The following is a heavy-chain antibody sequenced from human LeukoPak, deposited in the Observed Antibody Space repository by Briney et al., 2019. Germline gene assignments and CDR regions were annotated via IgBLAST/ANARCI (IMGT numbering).Heavy chain of an antibody. CDR1: GFTFSSYE. CDR2: IKQDGSEK. D-gene: IGHD3-10*01. J-gene: IGHJ4*02. Sequence: GGALRLSCAASGFTFSSYEMNWVRQASGKGLEWVANIKQDGSEKYYVDSVKGRFTISRDNAKNSLYLQMNSLRAEDTAVYYCARDEYGSGSSDYWGQGTLVTVSS. V-gene: IGHV3-7*01. CDR3: ARDEYGSGSSDY.